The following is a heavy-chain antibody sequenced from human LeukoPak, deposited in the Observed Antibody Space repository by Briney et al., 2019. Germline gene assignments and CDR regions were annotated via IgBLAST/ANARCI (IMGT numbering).Heavy chain of an antibody. D-gene: IGHD3-22*01. CDR3: AKDPGTYYYDSSGYF. V-gene: IGHV3-23*01. Sequence: PGGSLRLSCAASGFTFSSYAMSWVRQAPGKGLEWVSAISGSGGSTYYADSVKGRFTISRDNSKNKLYLQMNSLRAEDPAVYYCAKDPGTYYYDSSGYFWGQGTLVTVSS. CDR1: GFTFSSYA. J-gene: IGHJ4*02. CDR2: ISGSGGST.